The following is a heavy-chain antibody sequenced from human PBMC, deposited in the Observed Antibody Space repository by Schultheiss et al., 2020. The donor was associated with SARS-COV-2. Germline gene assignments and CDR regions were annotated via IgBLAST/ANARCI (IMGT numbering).Heavy chain of an antibody. CDR1: GYSFTSYW. V-gene: IGHV5-51*01. J-gene: IGHJ4*02. D-gene: IGHD6-19*01. CDR2: IYPGDSDT. Sequence: GESLKISCKGSGYSFTSYWIGWVRQMPGKGLEWMGIIYPGDSDTRYSPSFQGQVTISADKSISTAYLQWSSLKASDTAMYYCARRDVWGRIAVAGPFDYWGQGTLVTVSS. CDR3: ARRDVWGRIAVAGPFDY.